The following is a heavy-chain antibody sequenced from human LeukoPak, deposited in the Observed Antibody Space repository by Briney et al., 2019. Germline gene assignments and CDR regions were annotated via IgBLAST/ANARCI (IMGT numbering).Heavy chain of an antibody. J-gene: IGHJ4*02. CDR3: AKEASSSFDY. V-gene: IGHV3-23*01. D-gene: IGHD6-6*01. Sequence: AGGSLRLSCAASGFTLSSYAMNWVRQAPGKGLEWVSGISNSGGSTYYADSVKGRFTISRDNSKNTLYLQMNSLRAEDTAVYYCAKEASSSFDYWGQGTLVTVSS. CDR2: ISNSGGST. CDR1: GFTLSSYA.